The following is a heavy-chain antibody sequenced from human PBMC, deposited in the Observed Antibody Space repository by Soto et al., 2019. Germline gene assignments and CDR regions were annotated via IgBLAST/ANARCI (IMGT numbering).Heavy chain of an antibody. D-gene: IGHD2-15*01. J-gene: IGHJ5*02. V-gene: IGHV4-31*03. CDR3: ARGVVAATPWFDP. Sequence: TLSLTCTVSGVSSSSGGYYLSWIRQHPGKGLEWIGYIYYSGSTYYNPSLKSRVTISVDTSKNQFSLKLSSVTAADTAVYYCARGVVAATPWFDPWGQGTLVTVSS. CDR2: IYYSGST. CDR1: GVSSSSGGYY.